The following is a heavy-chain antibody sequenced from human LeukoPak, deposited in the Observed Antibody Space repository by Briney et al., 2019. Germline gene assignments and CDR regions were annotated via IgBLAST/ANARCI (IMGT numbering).Heavy chain of an antibody. D-gene: IGHD2-15*01. V-gene: IGHV1-46*01. CDR1: GYTFTSYY. J-gene: IGHJ5*02. CDR2: ISPSGGST. CDR3: ARDSGGRNNWFDP. Sequence: ASVKVSCKASGYTFTSYYMHWVRQAPGQGLEWTGIISPSGGSTSYALKFQGRVTMTRDTSTSTVYMELSSLRSEDTAVYYCARDSGGRNNWFDPWGQGTLVTVSS.